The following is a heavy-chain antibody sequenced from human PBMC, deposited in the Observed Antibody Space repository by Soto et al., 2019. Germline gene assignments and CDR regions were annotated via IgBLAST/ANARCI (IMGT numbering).Heavy chain of an antibody. CDR1: GYSFTSYW. J-gene: IGHJ4*02. D-gene: IGHD6-19*01. CDR2: IDPSDSYT. CDR3: AKSVAGAFDY. Sequence: GESLKISCKGSGYSFTSYWISWVRQMPGKGLEWMGRIDPSDSYTNYSPSFQGQVTISADKSISTAYLQWSSLKASDTAMYYCAKSVAGAFDYWGQATLVNVSS. V-gene: IGHV5-10-1*01.